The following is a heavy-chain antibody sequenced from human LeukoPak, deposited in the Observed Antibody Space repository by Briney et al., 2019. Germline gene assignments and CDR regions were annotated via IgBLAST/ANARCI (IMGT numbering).Heavy chain of an antibody. CDR3: AKGTNYYGSGSYPDY. J-gene: IGHJ4*02. CDR2: INTDGTYT. D-gene: IGHD3-10*01. CDR1: GFPFSAYW. Sequence: PGGSLRLSCAASGFPFSAYWVHWVRQAPGKGLVWVSRINTDGTYTSYADSVKGRFTISRDNSKNTLYLQMNSLRAEDTAVYYCAKGTNYYGSGSYPDYWGQGTLVTVSS. V-gene: IGHV3-74*01.